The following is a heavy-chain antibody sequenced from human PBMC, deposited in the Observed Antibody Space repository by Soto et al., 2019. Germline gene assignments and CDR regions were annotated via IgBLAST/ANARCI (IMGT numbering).Heavy chain of an antibody. V-gene: IGHV1-46*03. J-gene: IGHJ4*02. D-gene: IGHD3-10*01. CDR3: ARDPPDYYAPGAFDY. Sequence: ASVKVSCKASGYTFTSYYMHLVRQAPGQGLEWMGIINPSGGSTSYAQKFQGRVTMTRDTSTSTVYMELSSLRSEDTAVYYCARDPPDYYAPGAFDYWGQGTLVTVSS. CDR1: GYTFTSYY. CDR2: INPSGGST.